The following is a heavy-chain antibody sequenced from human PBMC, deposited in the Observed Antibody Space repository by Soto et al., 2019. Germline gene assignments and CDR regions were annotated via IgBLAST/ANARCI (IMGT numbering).Heavy chain of an antibody. J-gene: IGHJ4*02. Sequence: GGSLRLSCAASGFTFSDYYMSWIRQAPGKGLEWVSYISSSGSTIYYADSVKGRFTISRDNAKNSLYLQMNSLRAEDTAVYYCARDRDAYYYYDSSGYYFDYWGQGTLVTVSS. CDR1: GFTFSDYY. CDR3: ARDRDAYYYYDSSGYYFDY. CDR2: ISSSGSTI. D-gene: IGHD3-22*01. V-gene: IGHV3-11*01.